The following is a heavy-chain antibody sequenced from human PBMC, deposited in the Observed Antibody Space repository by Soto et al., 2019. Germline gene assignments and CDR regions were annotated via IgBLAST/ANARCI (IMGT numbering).Heavy chain of an antibody. CDR3: ARAATGSYHSAY. V-gene: IGHV1-18*04. CDR1: GYAFTSYG. CDR2: IAPHSGRT. J-gene: IGHJ4*02. Sequence: GPEVKKPGASVRVSCMTSGYAFTSYGVNWVRQAPGQGLEWMGWIAPHSGRTTYLPKFQGRVTISADASTNTAYMELRGLSSDDTGIYFCARAATGSYHSAYWGQGTVVTVSS. D-gene: IGHD3-10*01.